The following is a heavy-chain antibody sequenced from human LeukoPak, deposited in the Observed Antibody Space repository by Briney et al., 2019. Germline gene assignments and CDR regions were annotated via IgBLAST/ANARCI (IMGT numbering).Heavy chain of an antibody. CDR3: ARDTQIVVVVAATPYYYYGMDV. J-gene: IGHJ6*02. D-gene: IGHD2-15*01. CDR1: GGSISSGSYY. V-gene: IGHV4-39*07. CDR2: IYYSGST. Sequence: SETLSLTCTVSGGSISSGSYYWGWIRQPPGKGLEWIGSIYYSGSTYYNPSLKSRVTISVDTSKNQFSLKLSSVTAADTAVYYCARDTQIVVVVAATPYYYYGMDVWGQGTTVTVSS.